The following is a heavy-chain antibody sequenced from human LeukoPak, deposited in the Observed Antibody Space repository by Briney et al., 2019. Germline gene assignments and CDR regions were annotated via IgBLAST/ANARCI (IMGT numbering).Heavy chain of an antibody. CDR3: ARVVTVSKGGFDP. CDR1: GGSISSIY. Sequence: PSETLSLTCTVSGGSISSIYWSWIRQPPGKGLDWIGYMYYSGSTNYNPSLKSRVTISVDTSKNQFSLKVSSVTAADTAVYYCARVVTVSKGGFDPWGQGTLVTVSS. D-gene: IGHD3-16*02. CDR2: MYYSGST. V-gene: IGHV4-59*01. J-gene: IGHJ5*02.